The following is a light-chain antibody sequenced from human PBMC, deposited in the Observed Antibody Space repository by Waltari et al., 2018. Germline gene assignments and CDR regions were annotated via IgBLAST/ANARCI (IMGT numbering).Light chain of an antibody. CDR2: DDS. J-gene: IGLJ3*02. V-gene: IGLV2-14*03. CDR3: NSYTSSSTWV. Sequence: QSALTQPASVSGSPGQSLTTSCPGPSSDVGGYNYVSWYQQHPGKAPKLMIYDDSNRPSGVSDRFSGSKSGDTASLTISGLQAEDEADYYCNSYTSSSTWVFGGGTKLTVL. CDR1: SSDVGGYNY.